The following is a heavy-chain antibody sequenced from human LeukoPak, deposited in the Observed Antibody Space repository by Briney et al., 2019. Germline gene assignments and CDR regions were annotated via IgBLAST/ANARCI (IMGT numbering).Heavy chain of an antibody. Sequence: SETLSLTCTVSGGSMNPYTWTWIRQPAGKGLEWIGRSYTSGTTNYNRSLESRVTMSVDTSKNQFSLKLTSVTVADTAVYYCAREVRGVIAQLGYWGQGTLVTVSS. CDR3: AREVRGVIAQLGY. V-gene: IGHV4-4*07. J-gene: IGHJ4*02. CDR2: SYTSGTT. CDR1: GGSMNPYT. D-gene: IGHD3-10*01.